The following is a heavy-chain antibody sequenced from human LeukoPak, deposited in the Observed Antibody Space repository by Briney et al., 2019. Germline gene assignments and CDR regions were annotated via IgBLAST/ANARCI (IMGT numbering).Heavy chain of an antibody. CDR1: GFTSSNFA. J-gene: IGHJ6*04. Sequence: GGSLRLSCAAYGFTSSNFAMNWVRQAPGKGLECVSSISGSTGRTYYADSVKGRFTISRDDSKNKVYLEMNNLRAEDTALYFCAKANCGSECFYIMDVWGEGTMVTVSS. D-gene: IGHD3-16*01. CDR2: ISGSTGRT. V-gene: IGHV3-23*01. CDR3: AKANCGSECFYIMDV.